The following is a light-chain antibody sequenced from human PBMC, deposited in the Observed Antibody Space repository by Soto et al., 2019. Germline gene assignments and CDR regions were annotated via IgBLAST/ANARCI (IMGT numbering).Light chain of an antibody. J-gene: IGKJ4*01. CDR1: QSISDT. V-gene: IGKV3-15*01. Sequence: EIVMTQSPATLSVSPGGRATLSCRASQSISDTLAWYQQKPGQAPRLLIYGASTRAPGFPARFSGSGSGTDFTLTISSLQSEDFAVYYCQQRSNWPGLTFGGGTKVDIK. CDR3: QQRSNWPGLT. CDR2: GAS.